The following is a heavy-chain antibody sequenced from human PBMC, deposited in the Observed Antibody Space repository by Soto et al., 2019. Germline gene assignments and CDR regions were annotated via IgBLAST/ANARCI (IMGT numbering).Heavy chain of an antibody. CDR3: ASGDYDFWSGPGGGMDV. V-gene: IGHV1-69*12. Sequence: QVQLVQSGAEVKKPGSSVKVSCKASGGTFSSYAISWVRQAPGQGLEWMGGIIPIFGTANYAQKFQGRVPITADESTSTAYMELSSLRSEDTAVYYCASGDYDFWSGPGGGMDVWGQGTTVTVSS. D-gene: IGHD3-3*01. CDR2: IIPIFGTA. J-gene: IGHJ6*02. CDR1: GGTFSSYA.